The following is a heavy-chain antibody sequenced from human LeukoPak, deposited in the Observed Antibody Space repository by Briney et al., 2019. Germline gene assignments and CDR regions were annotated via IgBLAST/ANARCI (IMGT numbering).Heavy chain of an antibody. V-gene: IGHV1-2*02. Sequence: ASVKVSCKASGYTFTGYYMHWVRQAPGQGLEWMGWINVNNGDTRYAQKFQGRVTVTRDTSISTAYMEVSSLRSDDTAEYYCARDPPTEGWDFDLWGRGTLVTVSS. CDR2: INVNNGDT. CDR1: GYTFTGYY. CDR3: ARDPPTEGWDFDL. J-gene: IGHJ2*01. D-gene: IGHD2-21*02.